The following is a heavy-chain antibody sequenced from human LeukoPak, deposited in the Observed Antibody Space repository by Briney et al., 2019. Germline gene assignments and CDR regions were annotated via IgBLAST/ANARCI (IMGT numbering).Heavy chain of an antibody. V-gene: IGHV3-7*03. CDR2: IKQDGSEK. D-gene: IGHD3-9*01. J-gene: IGHJ4*02. CDR1: GSTFSSSG. CDR3: ARERYFDRRAPFDY. Sequence: PGPSLRLSCTASGSTFSSSGMHWVRHAPDKGLEWVANIKQDGSEKYYVDSVRGRFTISRDDSKNSLYLQMNSLRAEDTAVYYCARERYFDRRAPFDYWGQGTLVTVYS.